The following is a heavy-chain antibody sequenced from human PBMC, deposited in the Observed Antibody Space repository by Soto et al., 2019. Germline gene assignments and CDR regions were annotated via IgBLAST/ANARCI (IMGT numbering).Heavy chain of an antibody. J-gene: IGHJ4*02. D-gene: IGHD6-19*01. Sequence: GYTFTSYGISWVRQAPGQGLEWMGWISAYNGNTNYAQKLQGRVTMTTDTSTSTAYMELRSLRSDDTAVYYCARDLAGPPHFDFWGQGTLVTVSS. CDR1: GYTFTSYG. CDR2: ISAYNGNT. CDR3: ARDLAGPPHFDF. V-gene: IGHV1-18*01.